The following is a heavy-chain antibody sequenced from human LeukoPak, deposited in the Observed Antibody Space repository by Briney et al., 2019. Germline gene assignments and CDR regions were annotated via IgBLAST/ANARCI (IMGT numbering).Heavy chain of an antibody. Sequence: SETLSLTCTVSGGSISSYYWSWIRQPAGKGLEWIGRIYTSGSTNYNPSLKSRVTMSVDTSKNQFSLKLSSVTAADTAVYYCARELYGSGSYEDAFDIWGQGTMVTVSS. D-gene: IGHD3-10*01. J-gene: IGHJ3*02. CDR1: GGSISSYY. V-gene: IGHV4-4*07. CDR2: IYTSGST. CDR3: ARELYGSGSYEDAFDI.